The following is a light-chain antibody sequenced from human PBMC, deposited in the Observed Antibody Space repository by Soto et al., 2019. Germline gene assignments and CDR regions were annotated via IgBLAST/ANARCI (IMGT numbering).Light chain of an antibody. V-gene: IGKV1-33*01. CDR2: DAF. CDR3: QQYENLPPG. Sequence: DIQMIQSPSSLSASVGDRVTITCQVSQGIINYLNWYQQKPGKAPKLLIFDAFNLEAGVPSRFSGSGSGTEFTFTISSLQPEDVTTYYCQQYENLPPGFGLGNTLKIK. J-gene: IGKJ3*01. CDR1: QGIINY.